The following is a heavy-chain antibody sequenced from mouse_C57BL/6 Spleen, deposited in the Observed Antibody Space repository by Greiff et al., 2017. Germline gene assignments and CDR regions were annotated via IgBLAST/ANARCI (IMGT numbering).Heavy chain of an antibody. CDR3: ARSSSCDAMDY. J-gene: IGHJ4*01. V-gene: IGHV1-9*01. CDR2: ILPGSGST. D-gene: IGHD1-1*01. Sequence: QVQLKQSGAELMMPGASVKLSCKATGYTFTGYWIEWVKQRPGHGLEWIGEILPGSGSTTYNEKFKGKATFTADTSSNTAYMQLSSLTTEDSAIYYCARSSSCDAMDYWGQGTSVTVSS. CDR1: GYTFTGYW.